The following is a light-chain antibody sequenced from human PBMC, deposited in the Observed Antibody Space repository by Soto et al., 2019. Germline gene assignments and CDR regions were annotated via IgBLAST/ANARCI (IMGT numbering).Light chain of an antibody. CDR1: SSNVGAGYN. Sequence: QPVLTQPPSVSGAPGQRVSISSTGSSSNVGAGYNVHWYQQVPGTAPKLLIYGDSNRPSGVPDRFSGSKSGTSASLAITGLQAEDEADYYCQSYDSSLSGWLFGGGTKVTVL. V-gene: IGLV1-40*01. CDR3: QSYDSSLSGWL. J-gene: IGLJ3*02. CDR2: GDS.